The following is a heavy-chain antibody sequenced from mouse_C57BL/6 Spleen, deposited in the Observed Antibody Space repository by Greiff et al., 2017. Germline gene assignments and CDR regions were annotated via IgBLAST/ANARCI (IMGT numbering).Heavy chain of an antibody. CDR1: GYSFTGYY. Sequence: EVKLQESGPELVKPGASVKISCKASGYSFTGYYMNWVKQSPEKSLEWIGEINPSTGGTTYNQKFKAKATLTVDKSSSTAYLQLKSLTSEDSTVYYCAREGNYYGSSYGDYWGQGTTLTVSS. D-gene: IGHD1-1*01. J-gene: IGHJ2*01. V-gene: IGHV1-42*01. CDR2: INPSTGGT. CDR3: AREGNYYGSSYGDY.